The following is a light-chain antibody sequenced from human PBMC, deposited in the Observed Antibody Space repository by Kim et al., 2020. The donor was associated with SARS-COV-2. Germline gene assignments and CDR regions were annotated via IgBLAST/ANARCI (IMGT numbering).Light chain of an antibody. Sequence: DTQMTQSPSTLSASVGDRVITTCRASESISFWLAWYQQKPGKAPKLLISKASNLESGVPLRFSGTGSGTEFTLTISSLQPDDFATYYCQHYYGYSWTFGQGTKVEIK. J-gene: IGKJ1*01. CDR2: KAS. CDR3: QHYYGYSWT. V-gene: IGKV1-5*03. CDR1: ESISFW.